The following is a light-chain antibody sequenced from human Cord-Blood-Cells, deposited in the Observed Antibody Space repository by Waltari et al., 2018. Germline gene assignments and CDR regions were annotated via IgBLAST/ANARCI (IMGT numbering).Light chain of an antibody. V-gene: IGLV2-14*01. J-gene: IGLJ2*01. Sequence: QSALTQPASVSGSPGQSITISCTGTSSDVGGYNYVSWYQQHPGKAPKLMIYEVSNRPSGVSKRVSGAKSGNTASLTISGRQAEDEADYYCSSYTSSSTLVFGGGTKLTVL. CDR2: EVS. CDR3: SSYTSSSTLV. CDR1: SSDVGGYNY.